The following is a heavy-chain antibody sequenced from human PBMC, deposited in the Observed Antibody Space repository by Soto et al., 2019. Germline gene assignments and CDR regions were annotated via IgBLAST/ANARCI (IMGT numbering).Heavy chain of an antibody. CDR3: ARGRYGDY. CDR1: GYAFTTYG. V-gene: IGHV1-18*01. J-gene: IGHJ4*02. CDR2: ISAHNVKT. D-gene: IGHD1-1*01. Sequence: QVHLVQSGAEVKKPGASVKVSCKGSGYAFTTYGITWVRQAPGQGLEWMGWISAHNVKTNYAQKLQGRVTVTRDTSTSTAYMELRSLRSDDTAVYYCARGRYGDYWGQGALVTVSS.